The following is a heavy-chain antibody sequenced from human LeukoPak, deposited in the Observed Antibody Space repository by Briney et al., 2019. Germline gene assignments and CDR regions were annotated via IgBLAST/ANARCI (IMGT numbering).Heavy chain of an antibody. J-gene: IGHJ4*02. V-gene: IGHV4-30-4*08. Sequence: PSQTLSLTCTVSGGSISSGDYYWSWIRQPPGKGLEWIGYIYYSGSTYYNPSLKSRVTLSVDTSKNQFSLKLSSVTAADTAVYYCARVGARFLEWFIDYWGQGTLVTVSS. CDR3: ARVGARFLEWFIDY. CDR2: IYYSGST. D-gene: IGHD3-3*01. CDR1: GGSISSGDYY.